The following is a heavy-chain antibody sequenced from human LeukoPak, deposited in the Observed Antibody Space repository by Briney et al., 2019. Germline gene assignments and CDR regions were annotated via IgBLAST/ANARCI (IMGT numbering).Heavy chain of an antibody. Sequence: VASVKVSCKASGYTFTGFYIHWVRQAPGQGLQWMGWINPNSGGTNYAQKFQGRVTMTRDTSISTAYMELSRLRSDDTAVYYCARNPSGSSGWNDYWGQGTLVTVSS. V-gene: IGHV1-2*02. CDR3: ARNPSGSSGWNDY. CDR1: GYTFTGFY. D-gene: IGHD3-10*01. CDR2: INPNSGGT. J-gene: IGHJ4*02.